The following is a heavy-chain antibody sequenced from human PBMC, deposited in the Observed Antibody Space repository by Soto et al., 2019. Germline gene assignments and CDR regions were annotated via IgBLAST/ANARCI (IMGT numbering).Heavy chain of an antibody. V-gene: IGHV1-69*12. CDR3: ARVGYCSGGSCYPEVWFDP. J-gene: IGHJ5*02. CDR1: GGTFSSYA. CDR2: IIPIFGTA. Sequence: QVQLVQSGAEVKKPGSSVKVSCKASGGTFSSYAISWVRQAPGQGLEWMGGIIPIFGTANYAQKFQGRVTITGDESTSTAYMELSSLRSEDTAVYYCARVGYCSGGSCYPEVWFDPWGQGTLVTVSS. D-gene: IGHD2-15*01.